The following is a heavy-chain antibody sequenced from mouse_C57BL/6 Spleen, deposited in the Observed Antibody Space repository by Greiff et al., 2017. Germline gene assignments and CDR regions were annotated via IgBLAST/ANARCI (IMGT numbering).Heavy chain of an antibody. D-gene: IGHD1-1*01. CDR1: GYAFSSYW. J-gene: IGHJ2*01. CDR3: ARSGITTVVAPIYYFDY. Sequence: VQRVESGAELVKPGASVKISCKASGYAFSSYWMNWVKQRPGKGLEWIGQIYPGDGDTNYNGKFKGKATLTADKSSSTAYMHLSSLTSEDSAVYCCARSGITTVVAPIYYFDYWGQGTTLTVSS. V-gene: IGHV1-80*01. CDR2: IYPGDGDT.